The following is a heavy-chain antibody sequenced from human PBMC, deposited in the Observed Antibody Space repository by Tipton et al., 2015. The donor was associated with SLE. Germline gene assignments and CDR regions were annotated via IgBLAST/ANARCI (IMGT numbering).Heavy chain of an antibody. V-gene: IGHV1-2*02. Sequence: QSGAEVKKPGASVKVSCKVSGYTFTGYYIHWVRQAPGQGLEWMGWINPNSGGTNYAQKFQGRVAMTRDTSISTAYMELSRLRSDDTAVYYCVERYDTFDIWGQGTMVTVSS. D-gene: IGHD1-1*01. CDR2: INPNSGGT. CDR1: GYTFTGYY. J-gene: IGHJ3*02. CDR3: VERYDTFDI.